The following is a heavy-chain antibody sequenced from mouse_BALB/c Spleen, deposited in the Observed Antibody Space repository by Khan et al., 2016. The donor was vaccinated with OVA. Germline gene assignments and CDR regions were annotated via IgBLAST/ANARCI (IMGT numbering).Heavy chain of an antibody. CDR3: ARPPYFSYTLDH. J-gene: IGHJ4*01. V-gene: IGHV9-3-1*01. D-gene: IGHD2-10*01. CDR2: INTYTGEP. Sequence: LVESGPELKKPGETVKISCKASGYTFRNYGMNWVKQSPGKALKWMGWINTYTGEPTYADDFKGRFAFSLETSASIAYLQITNLKNGDTATYFCARPPYFSYTLDHWGQGTSVTVSS. CDR1: GYTFRNYG.